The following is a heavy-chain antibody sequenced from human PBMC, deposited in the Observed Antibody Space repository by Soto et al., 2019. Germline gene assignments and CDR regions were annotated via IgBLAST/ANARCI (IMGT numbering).Heavy chain of an antibody. J-gene: IGHJ4*02. CDR3: ARAPMVLSRSYFDS. CDR1: GASISNFY. D-gene: IGHD2-8*01. CDR2: ISYSGNT. V-gene: IGHV4-59*01. Sequence: ETLSLSCTVSGASISNFYWSWIRQPPGKGLEWIGYISYSGNTNYNPSLKSRASISVDTSKNQLSLNLTSVTAADTAVYYCARAPMVLSRSYFDSWGQGTPVTVYS.